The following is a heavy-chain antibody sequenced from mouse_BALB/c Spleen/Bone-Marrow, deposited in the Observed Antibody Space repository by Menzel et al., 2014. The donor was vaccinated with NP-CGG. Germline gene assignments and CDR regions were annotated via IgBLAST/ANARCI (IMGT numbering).Heavy chain of an antibody. CDR3: ARDMGGLLFDS. V-gene: IGHV7-3*02. CDR2: IRNKAYGYTT. J-gene: IGHJ2*01. D-gene: IGHD1-1*01. CDR1: GFTFTDYY. Sequence: EVKLVESGGGLVQTGGSLRLSCATSGFTFTDYYMNWVRQPPGKALEWLAFIRNKAYGYTTEYSASVKGRFTISRDSSQNILYLQMNTLRAEDSATYYCARDMGGLLFDSWGQGTTLSVSS.